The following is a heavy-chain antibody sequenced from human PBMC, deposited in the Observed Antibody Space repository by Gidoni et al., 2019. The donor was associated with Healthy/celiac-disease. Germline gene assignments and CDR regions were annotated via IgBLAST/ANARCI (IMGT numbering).Heavy chain of an antibody. J-gene: IGHJ4*02. CDR2: ISGSGGST. CDR1: AFTFSSYA. CDR3: AKDDVSGDYGGNSAPSGFFY. D-gene: IGHD4-17*01. Sequence: EVQLLESGGGLVQPGGSLRLSCAASAFTFSSYAISWVRQAPGKGLAGVSAISGSGGSTYYADSVKGRFTISRDNSKNTLYLQMNSLRAEDTAVYYCAKDDVSGDYGGNSAPSGFFYWGQGTLVTVSS. V-gene: IGHV3-23*01.